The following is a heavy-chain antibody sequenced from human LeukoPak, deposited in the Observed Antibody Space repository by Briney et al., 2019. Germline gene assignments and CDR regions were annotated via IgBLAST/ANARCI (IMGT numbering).Heavy chain of an antibody. CDR3: ARDGYNPLFDY. CDR2: IKQDGSEK. V-gene: IGHV3-7*01. J-gene: IGHJ4*02. D-gene: IGHD5-24*01. CDR1: GFTFGSYW. Sequence: GGSLRLSCAASGFTFGSYWMSWVRQAPGKGLEWVANIKQDGSEKYYVDSVKGRFTISRDNAKNSLYLQMNSLRAEDTAVYYCARDGYNPLFDYWGQGTLVTVSS.